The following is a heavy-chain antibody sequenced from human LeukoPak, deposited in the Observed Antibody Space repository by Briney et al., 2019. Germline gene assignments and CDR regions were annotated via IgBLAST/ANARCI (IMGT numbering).Heavy chain of an antibody. D-gene: IGHD3-16*01. CDR1: GFTFSSYS. CDR2: ISSSSSYI. CDR3: AREGGPLHDAFDI. V-gene: IGHV3-21*04. Sequence: PGGSLRLSCAASGFTFSSYSMNWVRQAPGKGLEWVSSISSSSSYIYYADSVKGRFTISRDNAKNSLYLQMNSLRAEDTALYHCAREGGPLHDAFDIWGQGTMVTVSS. J-gene: IGHJ3*02.